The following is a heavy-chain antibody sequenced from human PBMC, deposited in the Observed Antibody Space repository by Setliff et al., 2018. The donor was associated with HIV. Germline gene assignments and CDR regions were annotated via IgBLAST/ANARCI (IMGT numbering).Heavy chain of an antibody. D-gene: IGHD6-6*01. Sequence: GSLRLSCAASGFTFSNYGMHWIRQAPDKGLEWVAFIRFDGGDKYYADSVKGRFTISRDNSKNALYLQMDSLRADDTAVYYCARAPTIAAREHFYYYMDVWGRGTTVTVSS. CDR1: GFTFSNYG. CDR2: IRFDGGDK. CDR3: ARAPTIAAREHFYYYMDV. V-gene: IGHV3-30*02. J-gene: IGHJ6*03.